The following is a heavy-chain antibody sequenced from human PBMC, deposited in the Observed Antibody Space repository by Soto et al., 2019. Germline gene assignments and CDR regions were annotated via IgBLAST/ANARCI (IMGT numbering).Heavy chain of an antibody. CDR3: ARDYYDSSGSSYYFGY. CDR2: INAGNGNT. J-gene: IGHJ4*02. Sequence: ASVKVSCKASGYTFTGYPIHWVRQAPGQRLEWMGWINAGNGNTKYSQKFQGRVTITRDTSASTAYMELSSLRSEDTAVYYCARDYYDSSGSSYYFGYWGQGTLVTVSS. CDR1: GYTFTGYP. V-gene: IGHV1-3*01. D-gene: IGHD3-22*01.